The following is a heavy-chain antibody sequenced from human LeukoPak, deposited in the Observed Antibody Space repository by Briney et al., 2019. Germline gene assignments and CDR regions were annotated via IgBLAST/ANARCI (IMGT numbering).Heavy chain of an antibody. J-gene: IGHJ3*02. V-gene: IGHV1-69*04. CDR3: ARSYYYGSGSYKGDAFDI. D-gene: IGHD3-10*01. CDR1: GGTFSSYA. CDR2: IIPILGIA. Sequence: GASVKVSCKASGGTFSSYAISWVRQAPGQGLEWMGRIIPILGIANYAQKFQGRVTITADKSTSTAYMELSSLRSEDTAVYYCARSYYYGSGSYKGDAFDIWGQGTMVTVSS.